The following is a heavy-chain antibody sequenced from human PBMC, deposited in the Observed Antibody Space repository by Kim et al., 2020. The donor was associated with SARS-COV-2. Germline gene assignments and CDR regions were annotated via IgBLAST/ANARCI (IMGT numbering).Heavy chain of an antibody. J-gene: IGHJ6*02. CDR3: AKGRGITIFGVAYGMDV. Sequence: GGSLRLSCAASGFTFSSYGMHWVRQAPGKGLEWVAVISYDGSNKYYADSVKGRFTISRDNSKNTLYLQMNSLRAEDTAVYYCAKGRGITIFGVAYGMDVWGQGTTVTVSS. V-gene: IGHV3-30*18. CDR1: GFTFSSYG. D-gene: IGHD3-3*01. CDR2: ISYDGSNK.